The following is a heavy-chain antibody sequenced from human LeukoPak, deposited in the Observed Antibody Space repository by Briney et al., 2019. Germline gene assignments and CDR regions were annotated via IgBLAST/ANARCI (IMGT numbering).Heavy chain of an antibody. V-gene: IGHV1-2*06. CDR3: ASTDYCTNGVCSFDY. CDR1: GYTFTGYY. Sequence: ASVKVSCKASGYTFTGYYMHWVRQAPGQGLEWMGRINPNSGGTNYAQKFQGRVTMTRDTSISTAYMELSRLRSDDTAVYYCASTDYCTNGVCSFDYWGQGTLVTVSS. D-gene: IGHD2-8*01. CDR2: INPNSGGT. J-gene: IGHJ4*02.